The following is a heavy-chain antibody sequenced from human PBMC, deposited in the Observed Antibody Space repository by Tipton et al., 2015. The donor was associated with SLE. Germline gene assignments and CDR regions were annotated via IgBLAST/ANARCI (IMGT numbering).Heavy chain of an antibody. D-gene: IGHD3-22*01. CDR3: ARVRRGSGYNDAFDI. CDR1: GYSISSGYY. CDR2: IYHSGST. V-gene: IGHV4-38-2*01. J-gene: IGHJ3*02. Sequence: TLSLTCAVSGYSISSGYYWGWIRQPPGKGLEWIGSIYHSGSTYYNPSPKSRVTISVDTSKNQFSLKLSSVTAADTAVYYCARVRRGSGYNDAFDIWGQGTMVTVSS.